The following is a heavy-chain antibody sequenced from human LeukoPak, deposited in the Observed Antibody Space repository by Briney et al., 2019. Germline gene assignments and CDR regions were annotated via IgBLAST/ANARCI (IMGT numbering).Heavy chain of an antibody. CDR2: IYYSGST. CDR1: GGSISSSSYY. V-gene: IGHV4-39*07. D-gene: IGHD2-15*01. CDR3: ARGSVVIAATIDY. Sequence: SETLSLTCTVSGGSISSSSYYWGWIRQPPGKGLEWIGSIYYSGSTYYNPFLKSRVTISVDTSKNQFSLKLSSVTAADTAVYYCARGSVVIAATIDYWGQGTLVTVSS. J-gene: IGHJ4*02.